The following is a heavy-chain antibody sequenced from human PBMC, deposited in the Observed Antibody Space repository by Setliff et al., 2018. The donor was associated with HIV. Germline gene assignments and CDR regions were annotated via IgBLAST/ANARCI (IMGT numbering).Heavy chain of an antibody. V-gene: IGHV1-24*01. CDR1: GYTLTEVS. Sequence: GASVKVSCKISGYTLTEVSMHWVRQAPGKGLEWMGYFDPQDGITNYAQKFQGRVAITADESTSTAYMELSSLRSEDTAVYYCARGEKRFLEWLPLDYYYYYYMDVWGKGITVTVSS. CDR3: ARGEKRFLEWLPLDYYYYYYMDV. J-gene: IGHJ6*03. CDR2: FDPQDGIT. D-gene: IGHD3-3*01.